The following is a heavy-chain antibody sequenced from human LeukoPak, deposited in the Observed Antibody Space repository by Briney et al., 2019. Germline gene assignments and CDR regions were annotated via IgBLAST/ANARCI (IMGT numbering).Heavy chain of an antibody. J-gene: IGHJ4*02. V-gene: IGHV1-69*01. Sequence: KISCKGSGYSFTSYWIGWVRQAPGQGLEWMGGIIPIFGTANYAQKFQGRVTITADESTSTAYMELSSLRSEDTAVYYCARSRAVPAPSPYYFDYWGQGTLVTVSS. CDR2: IIPIFGTA. CDR1: GYSFTSYW. D-gene: IGHD2-2*01. CDR3: ARSRAVPAPSPYYFDY.